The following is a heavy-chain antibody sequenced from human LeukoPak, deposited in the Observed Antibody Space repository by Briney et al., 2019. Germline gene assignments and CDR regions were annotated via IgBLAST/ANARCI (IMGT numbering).Heavy chain of an antibody. J-gene: IGHJ6*02. CDR1: GGSISSSSYY. CDR3: ALHCSSTSCYGMDV. Sequence: SETLSRTCTVSGGSISSSSYYWGWIRQPPGKGLEWIGSIYYSGSTYYNPSLKSRVTISVDTSKNQFSLKLSSVTAADTAVYYCALHCSSTSCYGMDVWGQGTTVTVSS. V-gene: IGHV4-39*01. D-gene: IGHD2-2*01. CDR2: IYYSGST.